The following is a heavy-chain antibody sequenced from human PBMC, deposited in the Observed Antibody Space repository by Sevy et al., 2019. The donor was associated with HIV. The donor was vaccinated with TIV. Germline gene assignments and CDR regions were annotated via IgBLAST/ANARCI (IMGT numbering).Heavy chain of an antibody. Sequence: ASVKVSCKVSGYTLTELSMHWVRQAPGKGLEWMGGFDPEDCETIYAQKFQGRVTMTEDTSTDTAYMELSSLRSEDTAVYYCATKDMITFGGVIVTDAFDIWCQGTMVTVSS. J-gene: IGHJ3*02. CDR3: ATKDMITFGGVIVTDAFDI. CDR2: FDPEDCET. CDR1: GYTLTELS. V-gene: IGHV1-24*01. D-gene: IGHD3-16*02.